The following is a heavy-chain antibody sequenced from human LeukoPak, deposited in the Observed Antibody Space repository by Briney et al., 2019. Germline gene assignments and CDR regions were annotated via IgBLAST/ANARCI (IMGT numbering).Heavy chain of an antibody. J-gene: IGHJ6*02. CDR1: GGSISSGGYS. CDR2: IYHSGST. Sequence: PSETLSLTCAVSGGSISSGGYSWSWIRQPPGKGLEWIGYIYHSGSTYYNPSLKSRVTISVDTSKNQFSLKLSSVTAADTAVYYCARDHMVRGVYYGMDVWGQGTTVTVSS. CDR3: ARDHMVRGVYYGMDV. D-gene: IGHD3-10*01. V-gene: IGHV4-30-2*01.